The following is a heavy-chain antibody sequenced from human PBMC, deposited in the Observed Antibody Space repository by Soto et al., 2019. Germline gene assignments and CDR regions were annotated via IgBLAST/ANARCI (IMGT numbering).Heavy chain of an antibody. D-gene: IGHD6-19*01. CDR2: IRYDGSNK. Sequence: LRLSCAASGFTFSSYGMHWVRQAPGKGLEWVAVIRYDGSNKYYADSVKGRFTISRDNSKNTLYLQMNSLRAEDTAVYYCARDPPGYSSGWYDYWGQGTLVTVSS. CDR3: ARDPPGYSSGWYDY. J-gene: IGHJ4*02. V-gene: IGHV3-33*01. CDR1: GFTFSSYG.